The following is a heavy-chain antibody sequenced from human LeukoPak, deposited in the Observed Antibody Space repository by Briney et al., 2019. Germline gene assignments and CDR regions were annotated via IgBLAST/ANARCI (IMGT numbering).Heavy chain of an antibody. D-gene: IGHD6-13*01. J-gene: IGHJ6*02. CDR3: ARPIAAAGRYYYGMDV. V-gene: IGHV1-69*04. CDR2: IIPILGIA. Sequence: SVKVSCKASGGTFSSCAISWVRQAPGQGLEWMGRIIPILGIANYAQKFQGRVTITADKSTSTAYMELSSLRSEDTAVYYCARPIAAAGRYYYGMDVWGQGTTVTVSS. CDR1: GGTFSSCA.